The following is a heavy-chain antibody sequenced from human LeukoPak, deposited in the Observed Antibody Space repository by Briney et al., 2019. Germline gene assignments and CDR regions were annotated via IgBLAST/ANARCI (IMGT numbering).Heavy chain of an antibody. V-gene: IGHV4-38-2*02. J-gene: IGHJ5*01. CDR1: GYSISSGYY. CDR2: IYHSGST. Sequence: SETLSLTCTVSGYSISSGYYWGLIRPPPGKGLEGIGSIYHSGSTYYNPALKGRVTISVDKSKNQFSLTLSAVTAADTAGYYCARDSGTYYYDSSGYYGETNWFNSWGQGTLVSVCS. D-gene: IGHD3-22*01. CDR3: ARDSGTYYYDSSGYYGETNWFNS.